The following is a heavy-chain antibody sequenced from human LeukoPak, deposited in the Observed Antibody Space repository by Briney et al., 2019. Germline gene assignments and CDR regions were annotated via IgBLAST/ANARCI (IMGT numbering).Heavy chain of an antibody. J-gene: IGHJ4*02. Sequence: GASVKVSCKASGYTFTSYYMHWVRQAPGQGLEWMGGIIPIFGTANYAQKFQGRVTITADKSTSTAYMELSSLRSEDTAVYYCARVRERIPGGNLFSPFDYWGQGTLVTVSS. CDR1: GYTFTSYY. CDR3: ARVRERIPGGNLFSPFDY. D-gene: IGHD4-23*01. CDR2: IIPIFGTA. V-gene: IGHV1-69*06.